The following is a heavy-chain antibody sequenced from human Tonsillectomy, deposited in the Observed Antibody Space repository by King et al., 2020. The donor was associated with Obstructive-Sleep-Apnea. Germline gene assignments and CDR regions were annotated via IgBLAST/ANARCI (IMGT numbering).Heavy chain of an antibody. D-gene: IGHD6-19*01. J-gene: IGHJ4*02. CDR1: GFTFSSYG. CDR2: IWDDGSNK. Sequence: VQLVESGGGVVQPGRSLRLSCAASGFTFSSYGMHWVRQAPGQWLEWVAFIWDDGSNKYYADSLKGRFTISRDNSKNTLYLQMNSLRAEDTAVYYCAKDRVPGYSSGWYLGYWGQGTLVTVSS. CDR3: AKDRVPGYSSGWYLGY. V-gene: IGHV3-30*02.